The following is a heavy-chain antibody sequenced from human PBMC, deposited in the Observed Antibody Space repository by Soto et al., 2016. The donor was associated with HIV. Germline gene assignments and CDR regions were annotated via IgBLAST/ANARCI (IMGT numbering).Heavy chain of an antibody. CDR1: GYTITSYY. J-gene: IGHJ4*02. V-gene: IGHV1-46*01. CDR2: INPSGGST. Sequence: QVQLVQSGAEVKKPGASVKVSCKASGYTITSYYMHWVRQAPGQGLQWMGIINPSGGSTRYAPKFQGRVTLTRDTSTSTVYMEVSSLRSEDTAVYYCARDQSGTGLLGFDYWGQGTLVTVSS. CDR3: ARDQSGTGLLGFDY. D-gene: IGHD1-1*01.